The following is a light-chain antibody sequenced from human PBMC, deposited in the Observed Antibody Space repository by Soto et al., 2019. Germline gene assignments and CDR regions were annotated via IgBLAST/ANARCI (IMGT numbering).Light chain of an antibody. CDR3: QQYNSYS. Sequence: DIQMTQSPSTLSASVGDRVTITCRASQSVSRFLAWYQQKPGKAPQLLIYDASNLESGVPSRFSGSGSGTEFTLTISSLQPDDFATYYCQQYNSYSFGQGTKVDI. J-gene: IGKJ1*01. V-gene: IGKV1-5*01. CDR1: QSVSRF. CDR2: DAS.